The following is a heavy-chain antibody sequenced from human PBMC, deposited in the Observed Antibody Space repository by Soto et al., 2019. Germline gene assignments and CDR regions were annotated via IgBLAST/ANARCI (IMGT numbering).Heavy chain of an antibody. Sequence: SETLSLTCAVYGGSFRGYYWRWIRQPPGKGLEWIGEINHSGSTNYNPSLKSRVTISVDTSKNQFSLKLSSVTAADTAVYYCARYIMITFGGGPIYGMDVWGQGTTVTLSS. CDR1: GGSFRGYY. CDR3: ARYIMITFGGGPIYGMDV. V-gene: IGHV4-34*01. J-gene: IGHJ6*02. D-gene: IGHD3-16*01. CDR2: INHSGST.